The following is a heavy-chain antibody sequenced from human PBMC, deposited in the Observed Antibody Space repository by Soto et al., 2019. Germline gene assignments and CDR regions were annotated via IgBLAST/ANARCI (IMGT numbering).Heavy chain of an antibody. CDR3: ALAWGAIAAAGTNKVGWFDP. V-gene: IGHV5-51*01. J-gene: IGHJ5*02. CDR2: IYPGDSDT. D-gene: IGHD6-13*01. Sequence: GESLKISCKGSGYSFTSYWIGWVRQMPGKGLEWMGIIYPGDSDTRYSPSFQGQVTISADKSISTAYLQWSSLKASDTAMYYCALAWGAIAAAGTNKVGWFDPWGQGTLVTVSS. CDR1: GYSFTSYW.